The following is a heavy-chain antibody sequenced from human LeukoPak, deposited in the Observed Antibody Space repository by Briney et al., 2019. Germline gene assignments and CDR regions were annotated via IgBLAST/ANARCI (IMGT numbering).Heavy chain of an antibody. J-gene: IGHJ1*01. CDR3: ARDSKNSSSWYHFQH. V-gene: IGHV1-69*05. CDR2: IIPIFGTA. CDR1: GGTFGSYA. D-gene: IGHD6-13*01. Sequence: SVKVSCKASGGTFGSYAISWVRQAPGQGLEWMGGIIPIFGTANYAQKFQGRVTITTDESTSTAYMELSSLRSEDTAVYYCARDSKNSSSWYHFQHWGQGTLVTVSS.